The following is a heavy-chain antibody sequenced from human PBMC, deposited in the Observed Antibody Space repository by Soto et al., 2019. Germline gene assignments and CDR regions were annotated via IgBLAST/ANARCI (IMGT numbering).Heavy chain of an antibody. CDR2: ISGSGGST. J-gene: IGHJ4*02. Sequence: AGSLRLSCAASGFSFSSYAMSWVRQAPGKGLEWVSAISGSGGSTYYADSVKGRCTISRDSSKNTLYLQMNSLRAEDTAVYYCAKGLSLIKQSPPTYYFDYWGQGTLVTVSS. V-gene: IGHV3-23*01. CDR3: AKGLSLIKQSPPTYYFDY. D-gene: IGHD3-16*01. CDR1: GFSFSSYA.